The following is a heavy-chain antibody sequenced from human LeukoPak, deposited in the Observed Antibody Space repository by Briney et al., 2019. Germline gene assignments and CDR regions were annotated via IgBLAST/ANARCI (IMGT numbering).Heavy chain of an antibody. CDR1: GFTFSSYS. D-gene: IGHD1-26*01. Sequence: PGGSLRLSCAASGFTFSSYSMNWVRQAPGKGLEWVSSISSSSSYIYYADSVKGRSTISRDNAKNSLYLQMNSLRAEDTAVYYCARDYSGSYGTLFDYWGQGTLVTVSS. J-gene: IGHJ4*02. V-gene: IGHV3-21*01. CDR2: ISSSSSYI. CDR3: ARDYSGSYGTLFDY.